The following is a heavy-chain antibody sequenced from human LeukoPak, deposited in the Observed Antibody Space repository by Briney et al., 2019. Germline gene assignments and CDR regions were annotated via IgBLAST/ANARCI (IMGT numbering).Heavy chain of an antibody. J-gene: IGHJ5*02. CDR1: GGSISSYY. CDR2: IYYSGST. CDR3: AREASDYSNWFDP. D-gene: IGHD4-11*01. Sequence: SETLSLTCTVSGGSISSYYWSWIRQPPGKGLEWIGYIYYSGSTNYNPSLKSRVTISVDTSKNQFSLKLSSVTAADTAVYYCAREASDYSNWFDPWGQGTLVTVSS. V-gene: IGHV4-59*01.